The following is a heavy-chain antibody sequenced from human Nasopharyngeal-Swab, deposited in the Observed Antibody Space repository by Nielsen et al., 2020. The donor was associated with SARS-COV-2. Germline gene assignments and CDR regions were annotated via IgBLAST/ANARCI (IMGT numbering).Heavy chain of an antibody. CDR2: TESGGTT. V-gene: IGHV3-53*01. CDR1: GLTVSSTY. D-gene: IGHD2-8*01. Sequence: GGSLRLSCAVSGLTVSSTYMSWVRQARGKGVEGVSVTESGGTTHYADSVKGRFSISRDSSTNTLYLQMNNVRAEDTAVYYCARDLGGGYCTTPNCPGSWGQGTLVTVSS. J-gene: IGHJ1*01. CDR3: ARDLGGGYCTTPNCPGS.